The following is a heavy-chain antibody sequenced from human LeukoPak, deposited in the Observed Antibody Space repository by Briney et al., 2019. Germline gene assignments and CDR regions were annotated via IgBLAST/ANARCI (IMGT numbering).Heavy chain of an antibody. CDR1: GGSFSGYY. V-gene: IGHV4-34*01. CDR2: INHSGST. Sequence: PSEILSLTCAVHGGSFSGYYWSWIRQPPGKGMEWIGEINHSGSTNYNPSLKSRVTISVDTSKNQFSLKLSSVTAADTAVYYCARLDWFDPWGRGTLVTVSS. J-gene: IGHJ5*02. CDR3: ARLDWFDP.